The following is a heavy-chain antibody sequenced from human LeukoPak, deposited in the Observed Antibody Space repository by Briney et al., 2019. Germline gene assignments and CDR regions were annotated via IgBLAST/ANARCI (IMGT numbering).Heavy chain of an antibody. D-gene: IGHD3-22*01. Sequence: GGSLRLSCADSRFIFTTYTMHWVRQAPGKGLEWVAVISYDGNNKYYADSMKGRFTISRDNSKNTLYLQMNSLRPEDTAVYYCARGQDYYNSSGLRSPDYWGQGTLVTVSS. CDR1: RFIFTTYT. V-gene: IGHV3-30-3*01. CDR3: ARGQDYYNSSGLRSPDY. CDR2: ISYDGNNK. J-gene: IGHJ4*02.